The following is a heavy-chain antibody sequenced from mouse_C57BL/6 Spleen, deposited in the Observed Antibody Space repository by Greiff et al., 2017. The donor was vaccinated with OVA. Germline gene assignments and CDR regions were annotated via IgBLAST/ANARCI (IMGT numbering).Heavy chain of an antibody. CDR2: INPNNGGT. V-gene: IGHV1-26*01. J-gene: IGHJ3*01. Sequence: EVKLQQSGPELVKPGASVKISCKASGYTFTDYYMNWVKQSHGKSLEWIGDINPNNGGTSYNQKFKGKATLTVDKSSSTAYMELRSLTSEDSAVYYCARRGGGGFAYWGQGTLVTVSA. D-gene: IGHD1-1*02. CDR3: ARRGGGGFAY. CDR1: GYTFTDYY.